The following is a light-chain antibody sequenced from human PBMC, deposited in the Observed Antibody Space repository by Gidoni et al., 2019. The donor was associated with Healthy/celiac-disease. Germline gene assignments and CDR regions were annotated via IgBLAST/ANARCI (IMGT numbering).Light chain of an antibody. V-gene: IGLV2-14*03. CDR1: SSDVGFYNY. J-gene: IGLJ2*01. CDR2: YVI. Sequence: QSALTQPASVSGSPGQSITISCTGTSSDVGFYNYVSLYQQHPGKAPKLIIYYVIHRHSGVSNRFSGSKSGNTASLTISGLQSEAEADYYCSSYTSSITVFGVGTKLTV. CDR3: SSYTSSITV.